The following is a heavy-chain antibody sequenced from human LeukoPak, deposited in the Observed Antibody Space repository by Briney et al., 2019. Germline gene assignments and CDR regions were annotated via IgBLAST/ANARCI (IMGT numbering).Heavy chain of an antibody. CDR1: GGSISSYY. J-gene: IGHJ4*02. CDR2: MYTSGST. CDR3: ARDGGRYCSSTSCYYFDY. D-gene: IGHD2-2*01. Sequence: PSETLSLTCTVSGGSISSYYWSWIRQPAGKGLEWIGRMYTSGSTNYTPSLKSRVTMSVDTSKNQFSLKLSSVTAADTAVYYCARDGGRYCSSTSCYYFDYWGQGTLVTVSS. V-gene: IGHV4-4*07.